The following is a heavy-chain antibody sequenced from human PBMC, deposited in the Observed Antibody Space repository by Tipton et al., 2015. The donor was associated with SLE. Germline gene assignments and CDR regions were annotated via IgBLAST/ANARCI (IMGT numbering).Heavy chain of an antibody. CDR2: IYYSGST. J-gene: IGHJ5*02. CDR3: ARHAPGWFDP. D-gene: IGHD7-27*01. Sequence: TLSLTCTVSGGSISSYYWSWIRQPPGKGLEWIGYIYYSGSTNYNPSLKSRVIISVDTSKNQFSLKLSSVTAADTAVYYCARHAPGWFDPWGQGTLVTVSS. V-gene: IGHV4-59*08. CDR1: GGSISSYY.